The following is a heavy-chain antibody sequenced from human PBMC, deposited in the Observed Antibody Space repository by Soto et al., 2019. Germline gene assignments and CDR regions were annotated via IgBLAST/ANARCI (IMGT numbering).Heavy chain of an antibody. J-gene: IGHJ3*02. Sequence: EVQLVESGGGLVKPGGSLRLSCAASGFTFSSYSMNWVRQAPGKGLEWVSSISSSSSYIYYADSVKGRFTISGDNAKNSLYLQMNSLRAEDTAVYYCSRDRIAARPGAFDIWGQGTMVTVSS. CDR1: GFTFSSYS. D-gene: IGHD6-6*01. V-gene: IGHV3-21*01. CDR3: SRDRIAARPGAFDI. CDR2: ISSSSSYI.